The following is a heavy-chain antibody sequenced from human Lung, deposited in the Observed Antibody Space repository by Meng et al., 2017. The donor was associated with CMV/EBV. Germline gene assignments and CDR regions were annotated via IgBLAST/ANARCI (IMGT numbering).Heavy chain of an antibody. CDR1: GYSFASYW. CDR2: IYPGDSDT. V-gene: IGHV5-51*01. D-gene: IGHD2-21*01. CDR3: TKSCGGDCYAQYYYYGMDV. Sequence: GGSXRLSCQGSGYSFASYWIGWVRQMPGKGLEWMGIIYPGDSDTRYSPSFEGQVTISADKSISTAYLQWSSLKASDTAMYYCTKSCGGDCYAQYYYYGMDVXGQGXTVTVSS. J-gene: IGHJ6*02.